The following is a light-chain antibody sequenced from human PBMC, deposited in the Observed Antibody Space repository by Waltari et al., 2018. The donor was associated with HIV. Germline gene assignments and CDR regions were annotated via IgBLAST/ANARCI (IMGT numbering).Light chain of an antibody. Sequence: AIQLPQSPSSLSASLGDRVTITCRASQHMSSALAWYQQKPGNIPKLLIYDASTLQSGVPSRFSGNGSGTDFTLTISYLQPEDFATYYCQQFNSYPRTFGPGTKVDIK. V-gene: IGKV1-13*02. J-gene: IGKJ3*01. CDR3: QQFNSYPRT. CDR2: DAS. CDR1: QHMSSA.